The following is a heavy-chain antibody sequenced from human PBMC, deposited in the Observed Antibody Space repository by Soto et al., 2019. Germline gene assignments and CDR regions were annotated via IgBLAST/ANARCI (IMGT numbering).Heavy chain of an antibody. V-gene: IGHV4-4*02. J-gene: IGHJ4*02. Sequence: PSETLSLTCAVSSGSISSSNWWSWVRQPPGKGLEWIGEIYHSGSTNYNPSLKSRVTISVDKSKYQFSLKLSSVTAADTAVYYCASIMITFGGVIVSSNWGQGTLVTVSS. CDR1: SGSISSSNW. CDR2: IYHSGST. D-gene: IGHD3-16*02. CDR3: ASIMITFGGVIVSSN.